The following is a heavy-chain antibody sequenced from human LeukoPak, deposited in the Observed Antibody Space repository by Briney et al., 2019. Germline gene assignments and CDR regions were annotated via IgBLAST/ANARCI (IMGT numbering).Heavy chain of an antibody. V-gene: IGHV3-30*01. CDR3: ARAPGGGIAARPFDY. Sequence: GSLRLSCAASGFTFSSYAMHWVRQAPGKGLEWVAVISYDGSNKYYADSVKGRFTISRDNSKNTLYLQMNSLRAEDTAVYYCARAPGGGIAARPFDYWGQGTLVTVSS. CDR1: GFTFSSYA. J-gene: IGHJ4*02. D-gene: IGHD6-6*01. CDR2: ISYDGSNK.